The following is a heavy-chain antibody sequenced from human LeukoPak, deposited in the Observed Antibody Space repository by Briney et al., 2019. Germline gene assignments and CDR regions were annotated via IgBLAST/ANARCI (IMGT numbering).Heavy chain of an antibody. Sequence: GASVKVSCKASGYTFTGYYMHWVRQAPGQGLEWMGGIIPIFGTANYAQKFQGRVTITADKSTSTAYMELSSLRSEDTAVYYCAREGGYSYGYYFDYWGQGTLVTVSS. CDR2: IIPIFGTA. D-gene: IGHD5-18*01. V-gene: IGHV1-69*06. CDR1: GYTFTGYY. CDR3: AREGGYSYGYYFDY. J-gene: IGHJ4*02.